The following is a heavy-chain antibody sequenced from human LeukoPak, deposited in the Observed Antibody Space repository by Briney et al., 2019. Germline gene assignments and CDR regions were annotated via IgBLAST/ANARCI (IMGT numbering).Heavy chain of an antibody. CDR3: ARYSSGWFIYFDY. J-gene: IGHJ4*02. Sequence: GESLQISCKGSGYSFTGYWIGWVRQMPGKGLEWMGIIYPGDSDTRYSPSFQGQVTISADKSISTAYLQWSSLKASDTAMYYCARYSSGWFIYFDYWGQGTLVTVSS. V-gene: IGHV5-51*01. CDR2: IYPGDSDT. D-gene: IGHD6-19*01. CDR1: GYSFTGYW.